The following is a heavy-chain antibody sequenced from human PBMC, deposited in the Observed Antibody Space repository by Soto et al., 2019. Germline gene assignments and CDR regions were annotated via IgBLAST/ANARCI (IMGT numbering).Heavy chain of an antibody. CDR2: IYYSGST. J-gene: IGHJ6*02. D-gene: IGHD4-17*01. Sequence: KASETLSLTCTVSGGSISSYYWSWIRQPPGKGVEWIGYIYYSGSTNYNPSLKSRVTISVDTSKNQFSLKLSSVTAADTAVYYCARGKRYGDYYYYYYGMDVWGQGTTVTVSS. CDR1: GGSISSYY. CDR3: ARGKRYGDYYYYYYGMDV. V-gene: IGHV4-59*01.